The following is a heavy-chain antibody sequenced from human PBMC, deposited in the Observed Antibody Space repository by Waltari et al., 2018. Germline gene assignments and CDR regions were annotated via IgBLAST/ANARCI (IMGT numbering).Heavy chain of an antibody. Sequence: QVQLRESGPGLVKSSETLTLPCDVSGDSISSGFSGAWIRPPPGKGPEWIGSVYHSGTTFYNPSLKSRVTMSVDTSKKHFSLSLTSVTAADTAVYYCARATCSHGGCSMYYFYYYMDVWGKGITVTVSS. CDR1: GDSISSGFS. CDR2: VYHSGTT. J-gene: IGHJ6*03. V-gene: IGHV4-38-2*01. D-gene: IGHD1-26*01. CDR3: ARATCSHGGCSMYYFYYYMDV.